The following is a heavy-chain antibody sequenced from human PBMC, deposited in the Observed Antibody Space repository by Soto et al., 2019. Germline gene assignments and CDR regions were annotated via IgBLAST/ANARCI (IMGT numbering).Heavy chain of an antibody. J-gene: IGHJ6*02. D-gene: IGHD4-4*01. V-gene: IGHV5-51*07. CDR2: IYTGDSDT. CDR3: ARGAPYSNFYYYYGMDV. Sequence: GESLNISCKCPGYILTSYLIGWVHEMPGKGLEWMGIIYTGDSDTRYSPSFQGQVTISADKSISTAYLQWSSLKASDTAMYYCARGAPYSNFYYYYGMDVWGQGTTVTVSS. CDR1: GYILTSYL.